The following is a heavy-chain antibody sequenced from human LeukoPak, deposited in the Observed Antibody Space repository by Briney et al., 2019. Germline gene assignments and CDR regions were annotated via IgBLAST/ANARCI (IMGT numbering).Heavy chain of an antibody. CDR2: IYYIGST. CDR1: GGSISSSSYY. V-gene: IGHV4-39*07. J-gene: IGHJ4*02. D-gene: IGHD5-24*01. Sequence: SETLSLTCTVSGGSISSSSYYWGWIRQPPGKGLEWIGSIYYIGSTYYNPSLKSRVTISVDTSKNQFSLKLSFVTAADTAVYYRARDEGGNNYNYFDYWGQGTLVTVSS. CDR3: ARDEGGNNYNYFDY.